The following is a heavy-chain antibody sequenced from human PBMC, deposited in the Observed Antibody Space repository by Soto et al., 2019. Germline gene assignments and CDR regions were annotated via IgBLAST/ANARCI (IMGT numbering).Heavy chain of an antibody. CDR3: ARARYIAAAGNPDY. J-gene: IGHJ4*02. CDR1: GFTFSSYS. D-gene: IGHD6-13*01. CDR2: ISSSSSTI. Sequence: EVQLVESGGGLVQPGGSLRLSCAASGFTFSSYSMNWVRQAPGKGLEWVSYISSSSSTIYYADSVKGRFTISRDNAKNSRYLQMNSLKDEDTAVSYCARARYIAAAGNPDYWGQGTLVTVSS. V-gene: IGHV3-48*02.